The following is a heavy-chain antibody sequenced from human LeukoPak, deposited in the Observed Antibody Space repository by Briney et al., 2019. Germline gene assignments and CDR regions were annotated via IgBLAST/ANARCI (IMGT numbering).Heavy chain of an antibody. CDR2: ISGRGDST. J-gene: IGHJ4*02. D-gene: IGHD3-16*01. CDR3: AKDRVITFGGVLDY. V-gene: IGHV3-23*01. Sequence: PGGSLRLSCAASGFTFSSYWMSWVRQAPGKGLEWLSAISGRGDSTYYADSVKGRFTISRDNSKNTVYLQMNSLRAEDTAVYYCAKDRVITFGGVLDYWGQGTLVTVSS. CDR1: GFTFSSYW.